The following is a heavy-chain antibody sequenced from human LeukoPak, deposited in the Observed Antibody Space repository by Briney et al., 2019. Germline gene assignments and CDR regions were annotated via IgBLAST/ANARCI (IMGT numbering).Heavy chain of an antibody. V-gene: IGHV3-33*01. CDR2: IWYDASNK. CDR3: VRGVGVSRFNYLDS. Sequence: GGSLRLSCAASGFTFSSFAMHWVRQAPAKGLEWVAGIWYDASNKYYADSVKGRFTISRDNSKNTSYLQMNSLRDDDMAVYYCVRGVGVSRFNYLDSWGQGTLVIVSS. D-gene: IGHD6-13*01. J-gene: IGHJ4*02. CDR1: GFTFSSFA.